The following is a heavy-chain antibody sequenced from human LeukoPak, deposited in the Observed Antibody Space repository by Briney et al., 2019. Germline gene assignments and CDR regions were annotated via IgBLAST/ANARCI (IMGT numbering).Heavy chain of an antibody. CDR3: ARKLGSSGYDSFDY. D-gene: IGHD5-12*01. Sequence: SQTLSLTCAISGDSVSSNTAAWNWIRQSPSRGLEWLGRTYYRSKWYNDYAVSVKSRITINADTPKNQFSLHLNSVTPEDTAVYYCARKLGSSGYDSFDYWGQGTLVTVSP. CDR1: GDSVSSNTAA. V-gene: IGHV6-1*01. CDR2: TYYRSKWYN. J-gene: IGHJ4*02.